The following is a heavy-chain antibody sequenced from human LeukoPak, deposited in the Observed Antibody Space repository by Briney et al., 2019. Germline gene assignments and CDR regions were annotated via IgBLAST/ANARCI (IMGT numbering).Heavy chain of an antibody. D-gene: IGHD2/OR15-2a*01. CDR3: TSDDPVNRS. V-gene: IGHV3-15*01. CDR2: IKSKADAGTT. J-gene: IGHJ4*02. CDR1: GFAFSKAW. Sequence: GGSLRLSCAASGFAFSKAWMRWVRQAPGKGMEWVGRIKSKADAGTTDYAAPVKGRFTISRDDSKNTPFLQMNTWKTEDTAMYYCTSDDPVNRSWGQGTLVTVSS.